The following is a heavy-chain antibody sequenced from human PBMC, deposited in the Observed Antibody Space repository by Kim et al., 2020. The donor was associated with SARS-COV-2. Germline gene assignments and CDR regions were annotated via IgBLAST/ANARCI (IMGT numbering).Heavy chain of an antibody. D-gene: IGHD6-19*01. J-gene: IGHJ4*02. Sequence: GGSLRLSCAASGFTFSSYAMHWVRQAPGKGLEWVAVISYDGSNKYYADSVKGRFTISRDNSKNTLYLQMNSLRAEDTAVYYCARGGGYSSGWAGDYWGQGTLVTVSS. CDR2: ISYDGSNK. CDR3: ARGGGYSSGWAGDY. CDR1: GFTFSSYA. V-gene: IGHV3-30-3*01.